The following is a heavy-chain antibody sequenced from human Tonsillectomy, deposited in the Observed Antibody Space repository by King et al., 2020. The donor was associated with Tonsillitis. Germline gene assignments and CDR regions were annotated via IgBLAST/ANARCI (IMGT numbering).Heavy chain of an antibody. V-gene: IGHV3-33*05. CDR1: GFTFSNYD. J-gene: IGHJ4*02. Sequence: VQLVESGGGVVQPGRSLRLSCAASGFTFSNYDIHWVRQAPGKGLEWVAVISYDGSNKYYADSVQGRFTISRDNSKNRLYLQMNSLRAEDTAVYYGARDRDDYIFDYWGQGTLVTVSS. CDR2: ISYDGSNK. D-gene: IGHD4/OR15-4a*01. CDR3: ARDRDDYIFDY.